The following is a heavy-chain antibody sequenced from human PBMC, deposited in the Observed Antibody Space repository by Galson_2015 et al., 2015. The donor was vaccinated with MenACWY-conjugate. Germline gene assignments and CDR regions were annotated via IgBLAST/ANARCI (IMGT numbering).Heavy chain of an antibody. CDR2: ISGSGDNT. Sequence: SLRLSCAVSGFTFTSFCMTWVRQAPGKGLEWISGISGSGDNTYNAGSVRNRFTISRHNSKNTMYLQMNSLWAHDTAIYYCAKDKGVQSHRGPYYSDFWGQGTLVTVSS. CDR3: AKDKGVQSHRGPYYSDF. CDR1: GFTFTSFC. D-gene: IGHD3-10*01. J-gene: IGHJ4*02. V-gene: IGHV3-23*01.